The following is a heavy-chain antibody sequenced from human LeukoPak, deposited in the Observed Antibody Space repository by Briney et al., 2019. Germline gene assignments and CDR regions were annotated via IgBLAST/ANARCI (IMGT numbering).Heavy chain of an antibody. CDR1: GYTFTSYY. Sequence: ASVKVSCKASGYTFTSYYMHWVRQAPGQGLEWMGIINPSGGSTSYAQKFQGRVTMTRDMSTSTVYMELSSLRSEDTAVYYCARARRGSAVAGIRYFDYWGQGTLVTVSS. D-gene: IGHD6-19*01. CDR3: ARARRGSAVAGIRYFDY. V-gene: IGHV1-46*01. CDR2: INPSGGST. J-gene: IGHJ4*02.